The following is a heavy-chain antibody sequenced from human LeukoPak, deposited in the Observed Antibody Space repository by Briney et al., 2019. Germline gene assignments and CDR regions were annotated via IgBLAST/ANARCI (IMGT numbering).Heavy chain of an antibody. V-gene: IGHV7-4-1*02. CDR1: GYTFTSYA. Sequence: ASVKVSCKASGYTFTSYAMNWVRQAPGQGLEWMGWINTNTGNPTYAQGFTGRFVFSLDTSVSTAYLQISSLKAEDTAVYYCARDLSYDFWSGYPSYYFDYWGQGTLVTVSS. CDR3: ARDLSYDFWSGYPSYYFDY. J-gene: IGHJ4*02. D-gene: IGHD3-3*01. CDR2: INTNTGNP.